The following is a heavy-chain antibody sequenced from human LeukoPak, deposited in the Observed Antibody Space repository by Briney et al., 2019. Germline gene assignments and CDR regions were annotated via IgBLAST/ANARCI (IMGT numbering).Heavy chain of an antibody. D-gene: IGHD6-25*01. Sequence: PSETLSLTCTVSGGSINSSSYYWCWIRQPPGKGLEWIGSIYYSGRTIYNPSLRSRVTISVDTSKNQFSLNLSSVTAADTAAYYCARSQDVIAATDYWGQGTLVTVSS. V-gene: IGHV4-39*01. CDR2: IYYSGRT. CDR3: ARSQDVIAATDY. CDR1: GGSINSSSYY. J-gene: IGHJ4*02.